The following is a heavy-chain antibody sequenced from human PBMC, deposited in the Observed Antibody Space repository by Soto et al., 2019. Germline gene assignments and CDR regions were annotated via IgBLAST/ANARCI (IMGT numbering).Heavy chain of an antibody. CDR1: GGSISSGGYY. V-gene: IGHV4-31*03. CDR3: ARDLRFRGFYGMDV. D-gene: IGHD3-10*01. CDR2: IYYTGST. Sequence: QVQLQESGPGLVKPSQTLSLTCTVSGGSISSGGYYWSWIRQHPGKGLEWIGYIYYTGSTYYNPSLKSRVTISVHTSKNQFSLKLSSVTAAATAVYYCARDLRFRGFYGMDVWGQGTTVTVSS. J-gene: IGHJ6*02.